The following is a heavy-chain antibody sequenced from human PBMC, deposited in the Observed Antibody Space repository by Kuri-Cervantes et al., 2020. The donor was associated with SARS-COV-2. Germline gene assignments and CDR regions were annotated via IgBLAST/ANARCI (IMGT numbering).Heavy chain of an antibody. D-gene: IGHD4-17*01. CDR2: IIPMFDSL. J-gene: IGHJ3*02. Sequence: SVKVSCKASGGTLRNYAISWVRQAPGQGLEWMGGIIPMFDSLNYAQKFQGRVTLTTDESTSTAYMELSSLTSEDTAVYYCARGYGDQPYEYDAFDIWGQGTMVTVSS. V-gene: IGHV1-69*05. CDR1: GGTLRNYA. CDR3: ARGYGDQPYEYDAFDI.